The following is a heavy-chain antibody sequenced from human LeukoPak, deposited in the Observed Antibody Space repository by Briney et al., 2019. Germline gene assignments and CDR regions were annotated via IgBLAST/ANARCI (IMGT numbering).Heavy chain of an antibody. CDR3: ANYYMDV. V-gene: IGHV3-30*02. J-gene: IGHJ6*03. CDR1: GFTFSSYG. Sequence: GGSLRLSCAASGFTFSSYGMHWVRQAPGKRLEWVAFIRYDGSNKYYADSVKGRFTIPRDNSKNTLYLQMNSLRAEDTAVYYCANYYMDVWGKGTTVTVSS. CDR2: IRYDGSNK.